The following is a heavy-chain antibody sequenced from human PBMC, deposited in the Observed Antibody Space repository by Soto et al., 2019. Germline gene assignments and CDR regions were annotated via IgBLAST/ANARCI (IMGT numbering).Heavy chain of an antibody. Sequence: SETLSLTCTVSGTSISVHSYYWTWIRQPPGKGLEWIGSSYYSGTTYFNPSLKSRATISVDTSKNQFSLRLTSVTAADTAIYYYTRRNNWNNNYFDPWGPGALVTVSS. D-gene: IGHD1-20*01. CDR3: TRRNNWNNNYFDP. CDR1: GTSISVHSYY. J-gene: IGHJ5*02. CDR2: SYYSGTT. V-gene: IGHV4-39*01.